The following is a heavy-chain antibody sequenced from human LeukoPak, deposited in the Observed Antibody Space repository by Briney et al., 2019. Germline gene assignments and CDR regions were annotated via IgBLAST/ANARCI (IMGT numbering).Heavy chain of an antibody. D-gene: IGHD4-17*01. J-gene: IGHJ4*02. Sequence: SETLSLTCNVSGASISTDGYYWSWIRQHPGKGLEWIGYIYHSGFTYDNPSLKSRLAISVDTSKNQFSLKLNSVTVADTAVYYCARTTTVTAYYFDSWGQGIQVTVSS. V-gene: IGHV4-31*03. CDR1: GASISTDGYY. CDR2: IYHSGFT. CDR3: ARTTTVTAYYFDS.